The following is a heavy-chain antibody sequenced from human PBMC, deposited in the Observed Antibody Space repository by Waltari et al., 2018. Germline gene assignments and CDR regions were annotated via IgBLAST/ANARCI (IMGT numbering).Heavy chain of an antibody. D-gene: IGHD2-2*01. Sequence: EVQLVESGGGLVKPGGSLRLSWAAPGFTFSSYSMNWDRQAPGKGLEWVSSISSSSSYIYYADSVKGRFTISRDNAKNSLYLQMNSLRAEDTAVYYCASIVVVPAATDYWGQGTLVTVSS. CDR3: ASIVVVPAATDY. CDR1: GFTFSSYS. V-gene: IGHV3-21*01. CDR2: ISSSSSYI. J-gene: IGHJ4*02.